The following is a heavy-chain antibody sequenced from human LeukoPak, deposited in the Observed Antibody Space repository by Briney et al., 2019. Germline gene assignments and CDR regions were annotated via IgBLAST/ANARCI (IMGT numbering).Heavy chain of an antibody. CDR3: AKDIISGYYDD. CDR1: GFTFSSYA. CDR2: IGASGINT. D-gene: IGHD3-22*01. V-gene: IGHV3-23*01. J-gene: IGHJ4*02. Sequence: GGSLRLSCAASGFTFSSYAMSWVRQAPGKGLQWVSAIGASGINTYYADSVKGRFTISRDNSKNALYLQMNSLRAEDTAVYYCAKDIISGYYDDWGQGTLVTVSS.